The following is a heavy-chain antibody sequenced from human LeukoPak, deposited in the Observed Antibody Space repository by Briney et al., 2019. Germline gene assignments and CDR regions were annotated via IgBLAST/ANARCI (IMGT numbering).Heavy chain of an antibody. J-gene: IGHJ3*02. Sequence: GGALRLSRVTSQFRLHNYGMILVRQDPGDPREWVSSITGSGGGTQYADSVQGRFTISRDNSKNTLYLQMNSLRAEDTAVYYCAKDEKDAFDIWGQGTMVTVSS. CDR3: AKDEKDAFDI. V-gene: IGHV3-23*01. CDR2: ITGSGGGT. CDR1: QFRLHNYG.